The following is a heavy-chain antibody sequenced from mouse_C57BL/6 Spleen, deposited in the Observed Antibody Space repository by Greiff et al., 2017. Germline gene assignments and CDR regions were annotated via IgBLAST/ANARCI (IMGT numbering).Heavy chain of an antibody. V-gene: IGHV5-9*01. Sequence: DVMLVESGGGLVKPGGSLKLSCAASGFTFSSYTMSWVRQTPEKRLEWVATISGGGGNTYYPDSVKGRFTISRDNAKNTLYLQMSSLRSEDTALYYCARHALNYYGTFDYWGQGTTLTVSS. CDR2: ISGGGGNT. J-gene: IGHJ2*01. D-gene: IGHD1-1*01. CDR3: ARHALNYYGTFDY. CDR1: GFTFSSYT.